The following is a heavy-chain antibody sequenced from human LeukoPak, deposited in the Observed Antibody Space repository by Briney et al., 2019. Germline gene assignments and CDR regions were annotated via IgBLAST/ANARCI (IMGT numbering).Heavy chain of an antibody. CDR1: GFTFSNYA. Sequence: GGSLRLSCAASGFTFSNYAMSWVRQAPGKGLEWVPGISDSGGTTYYAESVKGRFTISRDNSKNTLYLQMNSLRGEDTAVYYCADMDVWGKGTTVTVSS. J-gene: IGHJ6*03. CDR2: ISDSGGTT. V-gene: IGHV3-23*01. CDR3: ADMDV.